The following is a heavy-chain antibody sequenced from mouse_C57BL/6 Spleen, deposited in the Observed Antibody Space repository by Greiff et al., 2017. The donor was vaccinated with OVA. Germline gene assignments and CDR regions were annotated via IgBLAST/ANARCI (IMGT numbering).Heavy chain of an antibody. CDR2: IYPGSGNT. D-gene: IGHD1-2*01. J-gene: IGHJ3*01. CDR1: GYTFTDYY. CDR3: ARSEITTAFAY. V-gene: IGHV1-76*01. Sequence: LVESGAELVRPGASVKLSCKASGYTFTDYYINWVKQRPGQGLEWIARIYPGSGNTYYNEKFKGKATLTAEKSSSTAYMQLSSLTSEDSAVYFCARSEITTAFAYWGQGTLVTVSA.